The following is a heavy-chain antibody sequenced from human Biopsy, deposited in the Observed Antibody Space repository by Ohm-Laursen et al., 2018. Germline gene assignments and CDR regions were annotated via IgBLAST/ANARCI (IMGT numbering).Heavy chain of an antibody. CDR1: GYIFTTYW. V-gene: IGHV5-51*01. Sequence: ESLRISCKGSGYIFTTYWIAWVRQMPGKGLELMGVIYPGDSDTTYSPSFQGQVTISADKSTAYLQWSSLKASDTAMYYCARRDTKSLLRWGPGTLVTVSS. CDR2: IYPGDSDT. J-gene: IGHJ4*02. D-gene: IGHD5-12*01. CDR3: ARRDTKSLLR.